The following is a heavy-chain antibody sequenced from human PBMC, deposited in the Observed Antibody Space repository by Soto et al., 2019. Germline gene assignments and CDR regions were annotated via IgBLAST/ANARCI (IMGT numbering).Heavy chain of an antibody. CDR3: ARTGFYDFWSGPWFDP. V-gene: IGHV3-48*02. Sequence: SLRLSCAPSGYTFSSYTMNSVRLSPGQGLERLPYISSSSSTIYYADSVKGRGTIARDNAKNPLYLQMNSLRDEDTAVSSCARTGFYDFWSGPWFDPWGQGTAVTV. J-gene: IGHJ5*02. CDR1: GYTFSSYT. CDR2: ISSSSSTI. D-gene: IGHD3-3*01.